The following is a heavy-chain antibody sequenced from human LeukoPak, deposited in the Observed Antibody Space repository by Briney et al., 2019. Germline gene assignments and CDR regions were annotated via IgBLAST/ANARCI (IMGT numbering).Heavy chain of an antibody. Sequence: PGGSLRLSCAAAGFTFDDYAMHWVRQAPGKGLEWASGISWNSGSIGYADSVKGRFTISRDNAKNSLYLQMNSLRAEDTALYYCAKAYYYDSSGYPDYWGQGTLVTVSS. V-gene: IGHV3-9*01. CDR3: AKAYYYDSSGYPDY. J-gene: IGHJ4*02. CDR1: GFTFDDYA. CDR2: ISWNSGSI. D-gene: IGHD3-22*01.